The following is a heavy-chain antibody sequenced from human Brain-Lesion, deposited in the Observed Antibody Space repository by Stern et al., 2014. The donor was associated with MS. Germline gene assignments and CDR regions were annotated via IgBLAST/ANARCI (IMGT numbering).Heavy chain of an antibody. CDR3: ARDQRGITIFGVVTDYYYLGMDV. J-gene: IGHJ6*02. Sequence: QLVQSGAEVKKPGASVKVSCKTSGYIFTGYYIHWVRQAPGQGLEWMAWSKPNTGGTKYAQKFQGRVTMSRDTSISTAYVELSSLTSDDTAVYYCARDQRGITIFGVVTDYYYLGMDVWGQGTTVTVSS. D-gene: IGHD3-3*01. CDR1: GYIFTGYY. V-gene: IGHV1-2*02. CDR2: SKPNTGGT.